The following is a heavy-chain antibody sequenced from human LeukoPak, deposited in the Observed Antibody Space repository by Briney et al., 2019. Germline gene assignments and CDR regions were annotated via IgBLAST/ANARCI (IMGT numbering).Heavy chain of an antibody. CDR1: DGSISSTNYY. CDR2: IYYSGST. Sequence: SETLSLTCSVSDGSISSTNYYWGWIRQPPGKGLEWIGSIYYSGSTYYNPSLKSRVTISVDTSKNQFSLKLSSVTAADTALYYCARVGSWDTYCGGDCYTNDAFDIWGQGTMVTVSS. CDR3: ARVGSWDTYCGGDCYTNDAFDI. D-gene: IGHD2-21*02. J-gene: IGHJ3*02. V-gene: IGHV4-39*07.